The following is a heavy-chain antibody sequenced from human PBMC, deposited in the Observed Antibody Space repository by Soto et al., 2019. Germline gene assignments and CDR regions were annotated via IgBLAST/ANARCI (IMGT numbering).Heavy chain of an antibody. Sequence: QVQLVESGGGVIQPGRSLRLSCAASGFTFSNHAMHWVRQAPGKGLEWVAVIWYDGTNKNYADSVKGRFTISRDNSKNTLYVQMNSLRAEDKGVYYCARDSGRSSLGGMDVWGQGTTVTVSS. CDR3: ARDSGRSSLGGMDV. CDR1: GFTFSNHA. V-gene: IGHV3-33*01. J-gene: IGHJ6*02. D-gene: IGHD6-6*01. CDR2: IWYDGTNK.